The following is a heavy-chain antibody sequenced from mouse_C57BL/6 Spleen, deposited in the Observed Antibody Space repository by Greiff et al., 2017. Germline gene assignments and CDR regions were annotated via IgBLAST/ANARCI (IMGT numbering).Heavy chain of an antibody. D-gene: IGHD4-1*01. J-gene: IGHJ2*01. CDR3: ARKDWTLDD. Sequence: ESGPELVKPGASVKISCKASGYAFSSSWMNWVKQRPGKGLEWIGRIYPGDGGTNYNGKFKGKATLTADKSSSTAYMQLSSLTSEDSAVYFCARKDWTLDDWGKGTTLTVSS. V-gene: IGHV1-82*01. CDR1: GYAFSSSW. CDR2: IYPGDGGT.